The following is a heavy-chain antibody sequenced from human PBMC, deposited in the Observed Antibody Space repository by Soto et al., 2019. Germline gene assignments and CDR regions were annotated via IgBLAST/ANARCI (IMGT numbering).Heavy chain of an antibody. D-gene: IGHD2-21*01. CDR2: ISGYNGNT. CDR3: ARTVEYDSIPYYYADF. CDR1: GYTFNTYG. V-gene: IGHV1-18*01. J-gene: IGHJ4*01. Sequence: VASVKVSCKASGYTFNTYGITWVRQAPGQGLEWMGWISGYNGNTNYAQTLQGRGTMTTDTSTSTAYLELRSLRSDDTAVYYCARTVEYDSIPYYYADFWGQGTLVTVSS.